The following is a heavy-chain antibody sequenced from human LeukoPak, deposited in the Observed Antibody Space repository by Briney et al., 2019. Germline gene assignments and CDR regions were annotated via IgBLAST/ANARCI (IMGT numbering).Heavy chain of an antibody. Sequence: GASVEVSCKASGGIFSSYAISWVRQAPGQGLEWMGGSIPIFGTANYAQKFQGRVTITADKSTSTAYMELSSLRSEDTAVYYCAGAYYYGSGSFYGMDVWGQGTTVTVSS. CDR3: AGAYYYGSGSFYGMDV. V-gene: IGHV1-69*06. CDR1: GGIFSSYA. D-gene: IGHD3-10*01. J-gene: IGHJ6*02. CDR2: SIPIFGTA.